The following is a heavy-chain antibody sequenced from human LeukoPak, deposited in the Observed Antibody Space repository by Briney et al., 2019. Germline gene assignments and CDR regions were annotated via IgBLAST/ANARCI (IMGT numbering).Heavy chain of an antibody. Sequence: GGSLRLSCAASGFTFSSYDMHWVRQAPGKGLEWVAVISYDGSNKYYADSVKGRFTISRDNSKNTLYLQMNSLRAEDTAVYYCAKEVDGYSYGYDYWGQGTLVTVSS. CDR2: ISYDGSNK. V-gene: IGHV3-30*18. J-gene: IGHJ4*02. CDR1: GFTFSSYD. CDR3: AKEVDGYSYGYDY. D-gene: IGHD5-18*01.